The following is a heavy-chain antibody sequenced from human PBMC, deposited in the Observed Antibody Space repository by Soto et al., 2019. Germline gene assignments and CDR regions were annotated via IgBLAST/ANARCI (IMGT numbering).Heavy chain of an antibody. V-gene: IGHV1-69*13. J-gene: IGHJ4*02. CDR1: GGTFSSYA. CDR2: IIPIFGTA. Sequence: ASVKVSCKTSGGTFSSYAISWGRQAPGQGLEWMGGIIPIFGTANYAQKFQGRVTITADESTSTAYMELSSLRSEDTAVYYCAREAVASPSNFDYWGQGTQVTVSS. CDR3: AREAVASPSNFDY. D-gene: IGHD6-19*01.